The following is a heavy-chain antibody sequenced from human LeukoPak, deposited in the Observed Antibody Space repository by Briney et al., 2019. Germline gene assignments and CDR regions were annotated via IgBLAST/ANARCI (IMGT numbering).Heavy chain of an antibody. D-gene: IGHD4-17*01. V-gene: IGHV4-61*02. CDR1: GGPISSGSYY. CDR3: ARGVTVTIIYYYYYMDV. J-gene: IGHJ6*03. CDR2: NYTSGST. Sequence: SQTLSLTCTVSGGPISSGSYYWSWIRQPAGKGLEWIVRNYTSGSTDYNPSLKSRVTISVYTSKNQCSRKLSSWTAADTAVYYCARGVTVTIIYYYYYMDVWGKGTTVTVSS.